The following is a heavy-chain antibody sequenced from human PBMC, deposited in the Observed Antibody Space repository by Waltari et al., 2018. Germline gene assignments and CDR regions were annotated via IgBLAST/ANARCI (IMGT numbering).Heavy chain of an antibody. D-gene: IGHD3-9*01. J-gene: IGHJ5*02. CDR1: GYTFTSYA. V-gene: IGHV1-3*01. Sequence: QVQLVQSGAEVKKPGASVKVSCKASGYTFTSYAMHWVRQAPGQRLEWMGWINAGNGNTKYSQKFQGRVTITRDTSASTAYMELSSLRSEDTAVYYCARDNWHYDILTGYPSFNWFDPWGQGTLVTVSS. CDR2: INAGNGNT. CDR3: ARDNWHYDILTGYPSFNWFDP.